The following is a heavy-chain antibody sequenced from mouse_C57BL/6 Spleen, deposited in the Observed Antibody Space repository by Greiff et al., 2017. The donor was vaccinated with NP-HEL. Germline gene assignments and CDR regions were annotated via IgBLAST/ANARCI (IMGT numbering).Heavy chain of an antibody. D-gene: IGHD3-2*02. V-gene: IGHV1-81*01. CDR2: IYPRSGNT. J-gene: IGHJ2*01. Sequence: QVQLQQSGAELARPGASVKLSCKASGYTFTSYGISWVKQRTGQGLEWIGEIYPRSGNTYYNEKFKGKATLTEDKSSSTAYMELRSLTSEDSAVYFCARRPTAQAGFDYWGQGTTLTVSS. CDR3: ARRPTAQAGFDY. CDR1: GYTFTSYG.